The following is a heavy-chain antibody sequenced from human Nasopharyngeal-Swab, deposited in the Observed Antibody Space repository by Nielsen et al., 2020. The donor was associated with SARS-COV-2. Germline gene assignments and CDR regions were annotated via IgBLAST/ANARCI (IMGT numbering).Heavy chain of an antibody. V-gene: IGHV3-74*01. CDR3: TRDPDDYGSGSFYN. CDR2: INSDGSST. D-gene: IGHD3-10*01. Sequence: GESLKISCAASGFTFSTYWMHWVRQAPGAGLVWVSRINSDGSSTRYADSVKGRFTISRDNAKNTLYLQMNSLRAEDTAMYYCTRDPDDYGSGSFYNWGQGTMVTVSS. J-gene: IGHJ3*02. CDR1: GFTFSTYW.